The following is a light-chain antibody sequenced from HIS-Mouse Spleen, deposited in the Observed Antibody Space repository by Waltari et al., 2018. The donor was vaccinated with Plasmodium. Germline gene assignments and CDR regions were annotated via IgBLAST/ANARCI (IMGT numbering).Light chain of an antibody. CDR1: SSDVGGYNY. J-gene: IGLJ3*02. Sequence: QSALTQPASVSGSPGQSITISCTGTSSDVGGYNYVSWYQQHPGKAPKLMIYDVSNRPGGVSNRFSGSKSGNTASLTISGLQAEDEADYYCSSYTSSSTRVFGGGTKLTVL. V-gene: IGLV2-14*03. CDR3: SSYTSSSTRV. CDR2: DVS.